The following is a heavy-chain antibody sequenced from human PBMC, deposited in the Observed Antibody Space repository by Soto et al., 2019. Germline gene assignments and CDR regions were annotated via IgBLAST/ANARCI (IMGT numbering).Heavy chain of an antibody. CDR2: ISGSSIYI. J-gene: IGHJ5*02. Sequence: GGSLRLSCAGSGFTFGDSYMSWIRQAPGKGLEWVSHISGSSIYIHYADSVRGRFTISRDNAKNSVYLQMDSLRVEDTAVYYCAREGALKPFSSWGQGALVTVSS. CDR3: AREGALKPFSS. CDR1: GFTFGDSY. V-gene: IGHV3-11*06.